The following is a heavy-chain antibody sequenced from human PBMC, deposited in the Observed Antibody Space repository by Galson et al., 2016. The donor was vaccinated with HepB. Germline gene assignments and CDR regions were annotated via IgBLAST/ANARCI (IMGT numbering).Heavy chain of an antibody. CDR2: ISAYNANT. Sequence: SVKVSCKASGYTFTSYGISWVRQAPGQGPEWMGWISAYNANTNYAQKLQGRVTMTTDTSTSTAYMELRSLRFDDTAVYYCARGPSLVTEYSNNWPHFDNWGQGNLVTVSS. V-gene: IGHV1-18*01. CDR1: GYTFTSYG. J-gene: IGHJ4*02. CDR3: ARGPSLVTEYSNNWPHFDN. D-gene: IGHD6-13*01.